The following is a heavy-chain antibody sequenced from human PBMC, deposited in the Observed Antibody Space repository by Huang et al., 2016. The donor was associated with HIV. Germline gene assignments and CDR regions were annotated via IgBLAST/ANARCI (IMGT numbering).Heavy chain of an antibody. CDR2: INNRDST. CDR3: ARGQGGYYYYYMDV. CDR1: GGSFSGYY. J-gene: IGHJ6*03. Sequence: QVQLQQWGAGLLRPSETLSLTCAVYGGSFSGYYGTWIRQPPGKGLEWSGEINNRDSTNYNPSLKSRFTISVDTSRNQFSLTLTSVTAADTAVYYCARGQGGYYYYYMDVWGKGTTVTVSS. V-gene: IGHV4-34*01.